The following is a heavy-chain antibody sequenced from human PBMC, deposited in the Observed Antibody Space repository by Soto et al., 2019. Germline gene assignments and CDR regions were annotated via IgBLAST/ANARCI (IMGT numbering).Heavy chain of an antibody. J-gene: IGHJ6*02. V-gene: IGHV3-23*01. Sequence: GGSLRLSCAASGFTFSSYAMSWVRQAPGKGLEWVSAISGSGGSTYYADSVKGRFTISRDNSKNTLYLQMNSLRAEDTAVYYCAKDHYSNPRGYYYGMDVWGQGTTVTVSS. CDR2: ISGSGGST. CDR1: GFTFSSYA. D-gene: IGHD4-4*01. CDR3: AKDHYSNPRGYYYGMDV.